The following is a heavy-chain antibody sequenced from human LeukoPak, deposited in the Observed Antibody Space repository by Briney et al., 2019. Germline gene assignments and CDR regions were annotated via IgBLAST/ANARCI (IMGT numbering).Heavy chain of an antibody. J-gene: IGHJ4*02. D-gene: IGHD3-3*01. CDR2: IKQDGSEK. V-gene: IGHV3-7*01. CDR3: ARDDYDFWSGYSAAY. CDR1: GFTFSSYW. Sequence: GGSLRLSCAASGFTFSSYWMSWVRQAPGKGLEWVANIKQDGSEKYYVDSGKGRFTISRDNAKNSLYLQMNSLRAEDTAVYHCARDDYDFWSGYSAAYWGQGTLVTVSS.